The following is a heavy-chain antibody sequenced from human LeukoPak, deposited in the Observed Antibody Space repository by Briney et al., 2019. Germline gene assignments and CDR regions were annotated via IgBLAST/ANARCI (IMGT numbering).Heavy chain of an antibody. CDR1: GLTFSSYG. D-gene: IGHD3-10*01. CDR2: IRFAGSNK. V-gene: IGHV3-30*02. CDR3: AKDHNYGSGSHRALDV. Sequence: GGPLSHSCAASGLTFSSYGMHWVRQAPRKGLDWVAFIRFAGSNKYYADSVTGRFTISRDNSKNTLYLQMNSLRAEDTAVYYCAKDHNYGSGSHRALDVWGKGTTVTISS. J-gene: IGHJ6*04.